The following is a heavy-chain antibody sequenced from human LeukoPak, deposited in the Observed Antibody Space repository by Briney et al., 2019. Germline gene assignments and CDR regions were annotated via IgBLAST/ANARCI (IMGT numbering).Heavy chain of an antibody. CDR2: IDHSGST. CDR1: GGSFSGYY. D-gene: IGHD6-19*01. Sequence: SETLSLTCTVYGGSFSGYYWSWIRQPPGKGLEWIGEIDHSGSTNYNPSLKSRVTISVDTSKNQFSLKLSSVTAADTAVYYCARVEAVAGTFYYYYYYYMDVWGKGTTVTVSS. V-gene: IGHV4-34*01. CDR3: ARVEAVAGTFYYYYYYYMDV. J-gene: IGHJ6*03.